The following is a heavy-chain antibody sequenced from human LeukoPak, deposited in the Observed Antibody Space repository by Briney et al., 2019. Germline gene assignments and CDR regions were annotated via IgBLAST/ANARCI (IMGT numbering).Heavy chain of an antibody. V-gene: IGHV3-23*01. CDR1: GFTFTNFA. D-gene: IGHD6-25*01. Sequence: PGGSLRLSCAVSGFTFTNFAMMWVRQASGKGLQWVSSITGDGATYYADSVRGRFMLSRDTSKNTLYLQMNSLTAEDTALYYCAKGAAAGLVDWFDPWGQGTLVTVSS. CDR3: AKGAAAGLVDWFDP. CDR2: ITGDGAT. J-gene: IGHJ5*02.